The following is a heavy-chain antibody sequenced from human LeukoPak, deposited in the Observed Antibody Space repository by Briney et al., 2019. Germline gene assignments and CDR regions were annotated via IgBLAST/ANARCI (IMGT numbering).Heavy chain of an antibody. V-gene: IGHV3-21*01. CDR1: GFTFTTYT. J-gene: IGHJ4*02. Sequence: KSGGSLRLSCAASGFTFTTYTMNWVRQAPGKGLEWVSSISSGSGHIYYADSMKGRFTISRDNAKSSLYLQMNSLRVEDTAVYYCARGDGYFTYWGQGTLVTVSS. CDR3: ARGDGYFTY. CDR2: ISSGSGHI.